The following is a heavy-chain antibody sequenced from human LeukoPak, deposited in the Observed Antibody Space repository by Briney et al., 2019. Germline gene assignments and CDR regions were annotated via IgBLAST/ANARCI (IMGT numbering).Heavy chain of an antibody. V-gene: IGHV4-39*01. CDR3: ARHGYSNYADF. CDR1: GAPISTSIYY. Sequence: SETLSLTCTVSGAPISTSIYYWGWIRQPPGKGLEWIGTIYYSGNTYYNPSLKSRVTISVDTSKNQFSLKLSSVTAADTAVYYCARHGYSNYADFWGQGTLVTVSS. D-gene: IGHD4-11*01. CDR2: IYYSGNT. J-gene: IGHJ4*02.